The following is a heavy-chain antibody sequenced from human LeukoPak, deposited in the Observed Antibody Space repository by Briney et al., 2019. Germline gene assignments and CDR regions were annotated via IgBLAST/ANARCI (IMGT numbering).Heavy chain of an antibody. D-gene: IGHD2-8*02. CDR3: ARDSTGWQANAYDV. Sequence: GGSLRLSCAASEFRFGSYAMSWVRQAPRKGPEWVANIHQDGVDQDYVDSVAGRFTISRDNAKNSVYLEMNNLRVEDTAVYYCARDSTGWQANAYDVWGQGTMVTVSS. CDR1: EFRFGSYA. CDR2: IHQDGVDQ. J-gene: IGHJ3*01. V-gene: IGHV3-7*01.